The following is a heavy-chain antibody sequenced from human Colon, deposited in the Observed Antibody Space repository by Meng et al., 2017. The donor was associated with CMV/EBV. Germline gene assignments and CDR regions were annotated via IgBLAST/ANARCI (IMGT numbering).Heavy chain of an antibody. CDR2: IYSGGST. D-gene: IGHD1-26*01. CDR3: ARGYSGTSS. CDR1: GFTVSSTH. J-gene: IGHJ4*02. V-gene: IGHV3-66*01. Sequence: QVVESWGDLVQPGGSMRLSCAASGFTVSSTHMSWVRQAPGKGLEWVSVIYSGGSTFYADSVKGRFTISRDNSKNTLYLQMNSLSAEDTAVYYCARGYSGTSSWGQGTLVTVSS.